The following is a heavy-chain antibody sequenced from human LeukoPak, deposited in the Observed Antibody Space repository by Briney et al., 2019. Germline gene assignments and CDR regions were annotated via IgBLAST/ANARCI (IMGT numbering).Heavy chain of an antibody. CDR1: GGSFSGYY. V-gene: IGHV4-34*01. CDR3: ARDPTTVTTIFDP. J-gene: IGHJ5*02. Sequence: SETLSLTCAVYGGSFSGYYWSWIRQPPGKGLEWIGEINHSGSTNYNPSLKSRVTISVDTSKNQVSLTLTSVTGTDTAVYYCARDPTTVTTIFDPWGQGILVTVSS. CDR2: INHSGST. D-gene: IGHD4-17*01.